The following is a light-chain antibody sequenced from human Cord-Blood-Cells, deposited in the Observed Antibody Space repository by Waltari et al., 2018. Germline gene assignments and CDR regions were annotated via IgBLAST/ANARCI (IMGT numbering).Light chain of an antibody. V-gene: IGKV3-15*01. J-gene: IGKJ2*03. CDR1: QSVSSN. CDR2: GAS. CDR3: QQYNNWRYS. Sequence: EIVMTQSPATLSVSSGETATVSCRASQSVSSNLAWYQQKPGQAPRLLIYGASTRATGIPARFSGSGSGTEFTLTISSLQSEDFAVYYCQQYNNWRYSFGQGTKLEIK.